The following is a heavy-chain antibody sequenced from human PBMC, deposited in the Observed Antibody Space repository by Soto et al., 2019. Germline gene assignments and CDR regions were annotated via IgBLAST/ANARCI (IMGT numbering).Heavy chain of an antibody. CDR2: VYHSGST. D-gene: IGHD6-6*01. CDR3: ARAHISSEGYYFDY. J-gene: IGHJ4*02. V-gene: IGHV4-38-2*01. Sequence: SETLSLTCGVSDYSISSGYYWGWIRQPPGKGLEWIGSVYHSGSTYYNPSLKSRVTISVDTSKNQFSLKLSSVTAADTAVYYCARAHISSEGYYFDYWGQGTLVTVSS. CDR1: DYSISSGYY.